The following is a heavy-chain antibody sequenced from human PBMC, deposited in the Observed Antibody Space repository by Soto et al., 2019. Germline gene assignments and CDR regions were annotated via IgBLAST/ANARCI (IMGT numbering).Heavy chain of an antibody. V-gene: IGHV3-30-3*01. CDR1: GFTFSSYA. D-gene: IGHD5-18*01. CDR2: ISSDGSNK. Sequence: QVQLVESGGGVVQPGRSLRLSCAASGFTFSSYAMHWVRQAPGKGLEWVAVISSDGSNKYYAGSVKGRFTISRDNSKNTLYLQMNSLRAEDTAVYYCAREGGSSYGGYYFDYWGQGTLVTVSS. J-gene: IGHJ4*02. CDR3: AREGGSSYGGYYFDY.